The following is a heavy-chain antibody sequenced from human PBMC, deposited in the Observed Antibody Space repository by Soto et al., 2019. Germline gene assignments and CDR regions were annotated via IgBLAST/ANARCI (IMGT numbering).Heavy chain of an antibody. Sequence: QVQLVQSGTVVQRRGSSVKVSCQASGGTFSSHGMAWVRQAPGQGLEWMGGIIPTFGTPTYAPKFQGRVTITADKSTNTSYMELSSLISEDTGVYYCASERSAQDFDFWGQGTLITVSS. J-gene: IGHJ4*02. CDR2: IIPTFGTP. V-gene: IGHV1-69*06. D-gene: IGHD1-26*01. CDR3: ASERSAQDFDF. CDR1: GGTFSSHG.